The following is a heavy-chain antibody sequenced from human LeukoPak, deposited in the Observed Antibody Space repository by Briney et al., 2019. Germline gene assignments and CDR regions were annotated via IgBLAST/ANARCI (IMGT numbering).Heavy chain of an antibody. Sequence: AAVKVSFKASGYRFIDYFIHWVRQAPGQGGECMGWINPNTGDTKYVQRFQARATMPSDTSSSTAYMELSGLNSHDTAMYFCARDVIMGYEQAWFDPWGQGTLVTVSS. J-gene: IGHJ5*02. D-gene: IGHD2-8*01. V-gene: IGHV1-2*02. CDR1: GYRFIDYF. CDR2: INPNTGDT. CDR3: ARDVIMGYEQAWFDP.